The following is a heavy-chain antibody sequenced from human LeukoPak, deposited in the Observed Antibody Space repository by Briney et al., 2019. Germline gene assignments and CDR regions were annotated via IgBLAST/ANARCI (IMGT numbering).Heavy chain of an antibody. CDR1: GFTFSSYT. CDR3: ARDNVEAMMVNDD. J-gene: IGHJ4*02. V-gene: IGHV3-21*01. CDR2: IDGSGNYI. D-gene: IGHD3-22*01. Sequence: GGSLRLSCAASGFTFSSYTMNWIRQAPGKGLEWLSSIDGSGNYIYYANSVKGRFIISRDNAKNSLYLQLNSLRAEDTAVYYCARDNVEAMMVNDDWGQGTLVTVSS.